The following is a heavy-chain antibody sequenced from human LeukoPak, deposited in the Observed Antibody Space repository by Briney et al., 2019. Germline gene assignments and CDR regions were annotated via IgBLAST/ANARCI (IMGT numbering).Heavy chain of an antibody. V-gene: IGHV3-48*03. CDR1: GFTFSSYE. Sequence: GGSLRLSCAASGFTFSSYEMNWVRQAPGKGLVWVSYISSSGRTIYYADSVKGRFTISRDNAKNSLYLQMNRLRAEDTAVYYCVGRSSWYDAFDIWGQGTMVTVSS. D-gene: IGHD6-13*01. CDR3: VGRSSWYDAFDI. CDR2: ISSSGRTI. J-gene: IGHJ3*02.